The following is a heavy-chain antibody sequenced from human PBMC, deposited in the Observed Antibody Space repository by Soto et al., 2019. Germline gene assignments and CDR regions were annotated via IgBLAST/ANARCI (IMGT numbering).Heavy chain of an antibody. J-gene: IGHJ4*02. CDR2: IIPIFGTA. Sequence: QVQLVQSGAEVKKPGSSVKVSCKASGGTFSSYAISWVRQAPGQGLEWMGGIIPIFGTANYTQKFRGRVTITADESTSTAYMELSSLRSEDTAVYYCARVPNRFLEWPGGDYWGQGTLVTVSS. CDR1: GGTFSSYA. D-gene: IGHD3-3*01. CDR3: ARVPNRFLEWPGGDY. V-gene: IGHV1-69*12.